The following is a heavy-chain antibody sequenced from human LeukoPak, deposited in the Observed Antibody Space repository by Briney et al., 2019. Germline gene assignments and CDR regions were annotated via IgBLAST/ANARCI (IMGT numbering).Heavy chain of an antibody. CDR2: GYYGGTT. Sequence: SETLSLTCTVCGGSVSRGSHYSSWIRHPPGKRLEWIAYGYYGGTTNYNPSLESRLTVSVGMSNTQFSLRLSSLTAADTAIYYCAGIRLEDYSDTTSYYPIIDNWGQGTLVTVSS. V-gene: IGHV4-61*01. CDR1: GGSVSRGSHY. J-gene: IGHJ4*02. D-gene: IGHD3-22*01. CDR3: AGIRLEDYSDTTSYYPIIDN.